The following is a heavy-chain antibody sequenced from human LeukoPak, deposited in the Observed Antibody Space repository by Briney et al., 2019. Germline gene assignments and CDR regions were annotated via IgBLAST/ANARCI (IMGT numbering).Heavy chain of an antibody. D-gene: IGHD3-10*01. J-gene: IGHJ5*02. CDR3: AKNYYSSGSHLDLFHP. CDR2: ISGSGGST. CDR1: GFTFSDYA. Sequence: GGSLRLSCAASGFTFSDYAMSWVRQAPGKGREWVSAISGSGGSTYYADSVKGRFTISRDNSKNTQYLQMKSLRAEDTAVYSCAKNYYSSGSHLDLFHPWPQGRLLSVFS. V-gene: IGHV3-23*01.